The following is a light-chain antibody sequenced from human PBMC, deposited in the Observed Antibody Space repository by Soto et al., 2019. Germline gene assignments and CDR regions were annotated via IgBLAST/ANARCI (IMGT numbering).Light chain of an antibody. V-gene: IGLV2-23*03. CDR3: CSYAGRNSFVL. J-gene: IGLJ3*02. CDR1: SFDVGSYNA. CDR2: EGN. Sequence: QSALTQPASVSGSPGQSITISCTGTSFDVGSYNAVSWYQQYPGKAPKLMIYEGNKRPSGVSDRFSGSRFGYTASLTISGLQSEDEADYYCCSYAGRNSFVLFGGGTKLTVL.